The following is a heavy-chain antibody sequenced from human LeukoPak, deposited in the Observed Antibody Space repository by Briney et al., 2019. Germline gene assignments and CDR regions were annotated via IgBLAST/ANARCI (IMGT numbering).Heavy chain of an antibody. V-gene: IGHV3-9*03. CDR1: GFTFDDYA. J-gene: IGHJ4*02. CDR3: AKDGGPYGGIRGYFDY. CDR2: ISWNSGSI. D-gene: IGHD4-23*01. Sequence: GGSLRLSCAASGFTFDDYAMHWVRQAPGKGLEWVSGISWNSGSIDYADSVKGRFTISRDNAKKFLFLQMNSLRVEDMALYYCAKDGGPYGGIRGYFDYWRQGTLVTASS.